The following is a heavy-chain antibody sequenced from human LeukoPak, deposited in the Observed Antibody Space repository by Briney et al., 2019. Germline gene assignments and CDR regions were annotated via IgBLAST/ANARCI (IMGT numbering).Heavy chain of an antibody. J-gene: IGHJ6*02. CDR1: GFTFDDYA. V-gene: IGHV3-43*02. CDR3: SKGHWSGSQYPPNYGMDV. D-gene: IGHD3-10*01. CDR2: ISGDGGST. Sequence: GGSLRLSCAASGFTFDDYAMHWVRQAPGKGLEWVSLISGDGGSTYYADSVKGRFTISRDNSKNSLYLQMNSLRTEDTALYYFSKGHWSGSQYPPNYGMDVWGQGTTVTVSS.